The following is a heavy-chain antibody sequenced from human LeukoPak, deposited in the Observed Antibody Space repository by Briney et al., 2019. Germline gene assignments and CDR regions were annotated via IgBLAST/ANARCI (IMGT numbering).Heavy chain of an antibody. J-gene: IGHJ4*02. CDR3: ARGPNSNWSGLDF. CDR2: ISPTGSTT. CDR1: GLTFSGHW. Sequence: GGSLRLSCAASGLTFSGHWMHWARQLPGKGLVWVSRISPTGSTTSYADSVKGRFTVSRDNAKNTLYLQVNNLRAEDTAVYYCARGPNSNWSGLDFWGQGTLLTVSS. D-gene: IGHD6-6*01. V-gene: IGHV3-74*01.